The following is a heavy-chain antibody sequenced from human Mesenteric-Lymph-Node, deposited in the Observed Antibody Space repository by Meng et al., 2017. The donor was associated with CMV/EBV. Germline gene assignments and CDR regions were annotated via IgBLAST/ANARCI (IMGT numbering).Heavy chain of an antibody. CDR1: GFTFGSHA. Sequence: GGSLRLSCVASGFTFGSHAMHWVRQAPGKGLEWVANIKQDGSEKYYVDSVKDRFTISRDNAKNSLYLQMNSLRAEDTAVYYCARASRAAVAGAFNYWGQGTLVTVSS. V-gene: IGHV3-7*01. CDR2: IKQDGSEK. CDR3: ARASRAAVAGAFNY. D-gene: IGHD6-19*01. J-gene: IGHJ4*02.